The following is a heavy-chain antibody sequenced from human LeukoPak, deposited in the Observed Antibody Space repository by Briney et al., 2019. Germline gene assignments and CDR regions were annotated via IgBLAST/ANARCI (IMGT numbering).Heavy chain of an antibody. CDR2: IYSGGST. D-gene: IGHD6-13*01. J-gene: IGHJ6*03. Sequence: PGGSLRLSCAASGFTVSSNYMSWVRQAPGKGLEWVSVIYSGGSTYYADSVKGRFTISRDNSKNTLYLQMNSLRAEDTAVYYCARLDRADYSTSPVPYYNYYMNAWDKGTTVIVSS. CDR1: GFTVSSNY. V-gene: IGHV3-66*02. CDR3: ARLDRADYSTSPVPYYNYYMNA.